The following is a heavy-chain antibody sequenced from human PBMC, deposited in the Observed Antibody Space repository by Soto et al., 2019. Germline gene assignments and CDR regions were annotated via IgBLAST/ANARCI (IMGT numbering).Heavy chain of an antibody. V-gene: IGHV3-30*18. CDR2: ISYDVTTE. CDR3: AKTRGDTARDAFDI. Sequence: QALLVASGGGVAQPGSSLRISCAASGFIFSTYGIHWVRQAPGKGLEWVAFISYDVTTEEYADPVRGRFSVSRDNSENTVDLHMHSLRPEDTAVYFCAKTRGDTARDAFDIWDQGT. J-gene: IGHJ3*02. D-gene: IGHD2-21*02. CDR1: GFIFSTYG.